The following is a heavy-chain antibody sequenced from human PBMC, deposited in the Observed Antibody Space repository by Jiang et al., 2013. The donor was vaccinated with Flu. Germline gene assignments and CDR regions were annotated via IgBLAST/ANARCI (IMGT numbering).Heavy chain of an antibody. J-gene: IGHJ4*02. CDR3: ARGDMIDY. Sequence: QKFQGRVTITRDTSASTGYMELSSLRSEDTAVYYCARGDMIDYWGQGTLVTVSS. D-gene: IGHD2-15*01. V-gene: IGHV1-3*01.